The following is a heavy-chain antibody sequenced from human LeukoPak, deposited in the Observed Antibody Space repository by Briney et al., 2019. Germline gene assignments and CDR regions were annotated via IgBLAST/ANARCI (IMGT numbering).Heavy chain of an antibody. CDR3: ARSVVVVAATGLTYYFDY. D-gene: IGHD2-15*01. CDR2: INHSGST. CDR1: GGSISGYY. Sequence: SETLSLTCAVYGGSISGYYWSWIRQPPGKGLEWIGEINHSGSTNYNPSLKSRVTISVDTSKNQISLKLSPVTAADTAVYYCARSVVVVAATGLTYYFDYWGQGTLVTVSS. V-gene: IGHV4-34*01. J-gene: IGHJ4*02.